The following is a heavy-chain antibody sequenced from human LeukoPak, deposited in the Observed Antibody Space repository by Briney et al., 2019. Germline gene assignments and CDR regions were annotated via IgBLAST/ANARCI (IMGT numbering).Heavy chain of an antibody. CDR3: AKSYVGVRGLFDY. CDR2: ISGSGDST. CDR1: GFIFSSYA. V-gene: IGHV3-23*01. D-gene: IGHD3-10*01. Sequence: GGSLRLSCAASGFIFSSYAMGWVRRAPGKGLEWVSAISGSGDSTYYADSVKGRFTISRDTSKNTLFLQMNSLRAEDTAVYYCAKSYVGVRGLFDYWGQGTLVTVSS. J-gene: IGHJ4*02.